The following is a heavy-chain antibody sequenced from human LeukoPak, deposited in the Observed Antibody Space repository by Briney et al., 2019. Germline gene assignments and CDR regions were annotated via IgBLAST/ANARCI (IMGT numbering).Heavy chain of an antibody. CDR1: GGSISSGGYY. V-gene: IGHV4-31*03. D-gene: IGHD3-10*01. Sequence: SETLSLTCTVSGGSISSGGYYWSWIRQHPGKGLEWIGYIYYSGSTYYNPSLKSRVTISVDTSKNQFSLKLSSVTAADTAVYYCARVVPLITMVRGAGYFDYWGQGTLVTVSS. CDR2: IYYSGST. CDR3: ARVVPLITMVRGAGYFDY. J-gene: IGHJ4*02.